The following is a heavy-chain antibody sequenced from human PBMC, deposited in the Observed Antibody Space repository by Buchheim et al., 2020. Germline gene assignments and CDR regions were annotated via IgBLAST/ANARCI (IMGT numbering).Heavy chain of an antibody. CDR1: GFTFSSYA. Sequence: EVQLLESGGGLVQPGGSLRLSCAASGFTFSSYAMSWVRQAPGKGVEWVSAFSGSGGSTYYADSVEGRFTISSENSEHPLYLQMNSLRAEDTAVYYCAKGTLYGDADDYWGQGTL. J-gene: IGHJ4*02. V-gene: IGHV3-23*01. CDR2: FSGSGGST. CDR3: AKGTLYGDADDY. D-gene: IGHD4-17*01.